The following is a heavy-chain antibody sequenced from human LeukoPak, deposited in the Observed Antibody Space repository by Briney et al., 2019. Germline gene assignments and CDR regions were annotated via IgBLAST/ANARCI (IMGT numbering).Heavy chain of an antibody. CDR3: ARVISGYDSGYFDY. CDR1: GGSISSYY. V-gene: IGHV4-4*07. D-gene: IGHD5-12*01. CDR2: IYTSGST. Sequence: SETLSLTCTVSGGSISSYYWSWIRQPAGKGLEWIGRIYTSGSTNYNPSLKSRVTMSVDTSKNQFSLKLSSVTAADTAVYYCARVISGYDSGYFDYWGQGTLVIVSS. J-gene: IGHJ4*02.